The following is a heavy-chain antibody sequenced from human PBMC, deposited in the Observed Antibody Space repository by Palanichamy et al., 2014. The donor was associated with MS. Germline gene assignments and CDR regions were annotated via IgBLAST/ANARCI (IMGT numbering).Heavy chain of an antibody. CDR2: IDSDGNNI. J-gene: IGHJ6*02. CDR3: ARVLAGGCMDV. Sequence: EVQLVESGGGVLQPGGSLRLSCAASGFTFSSYWMHWVRQASGKGLVWVSRIDSDGNNIQYAGSVKGRFTFSRDNAKNTLYLQMNSLRVEDTAVYYCARVLAGGCMDVWGQGTTVTISS. CDR1: GFTFSSYW. D-gene: IGHD6-13*01. V-gene: IGHV3-74*03.